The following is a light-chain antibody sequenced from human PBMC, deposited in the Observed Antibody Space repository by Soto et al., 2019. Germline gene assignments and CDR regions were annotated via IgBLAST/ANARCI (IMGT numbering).Light chain of an antibody. V-gene: IGKV3-20*01. CDR3: QQYGSSPPRK. CDR1: QIVSNDF. Sequence: EIVLAQSPVSLSLSPGEVATLSCSASQIVSNDFLAWYQQKPGQAPRLLIYGASTRATDVPDRFSGSGSGADFTLSISRLEPEDFAVYYCQQYGSSPPRKFGQGTKVDIK. CDR2: GAS. J-gene: IGKJ1*01.